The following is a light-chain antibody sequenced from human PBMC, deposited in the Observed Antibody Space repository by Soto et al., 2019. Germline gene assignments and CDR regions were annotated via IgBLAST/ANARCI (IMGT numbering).Light chain of an antibody. CDR3: QDYNSWT. V-gene: IGKV1-5*03. J-gene: IGKJ1*01. Sequence: GARVTIICRASQSISTWLSWYQQKPGKAPKVLIYKASNLQSGVSSRFSGSGSGTEFTLTISSLQPDDFATYYCQDYNSWTFGQGTKVDIK. CDR2: KAS. CDR1: QSISTW.